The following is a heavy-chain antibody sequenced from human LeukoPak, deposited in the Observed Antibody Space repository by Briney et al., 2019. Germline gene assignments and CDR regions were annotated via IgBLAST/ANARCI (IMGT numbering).Heavy chain of an antibody. Sequence: ASVKVSCKASGYTFTANYIHWVRQAPGQGLEWMGWINPNSAATSYAQNFEGRVTMTRDTSMTTHYMELSRLTSDDTAVYYCARGDGSSWFADWGQGTLATVSS. J-gene: IGHJ5*02. V-gene: IGHV1-2*02. D-gene: IGHD6-13*01. CDR2: INPNSAAT. CDR3: ARGDGSSWFAD. CDR1: GYTFTANY.